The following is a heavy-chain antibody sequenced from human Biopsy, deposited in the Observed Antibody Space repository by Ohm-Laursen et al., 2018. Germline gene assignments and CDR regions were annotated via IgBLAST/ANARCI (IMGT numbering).Heavy chain of an antibody. D-gene: IGHD6-6*01. V-gene: IGHV3-21*01. CDR1: GYSVSSYD. J-gene: IGHJ6*02. Sequence: LSLTCASSGYSVSSYDMNWVRQAPGKGLEWISYISETSSHIYDADSVRGRFTVARDIAKNSLYLQLNSLRVEDTAVYYFARDSSRRAREGGMDVWGQGTTVTVSS. CDR3: ARDSSRRAREGGMDV. CDR2: ISETSSHI.